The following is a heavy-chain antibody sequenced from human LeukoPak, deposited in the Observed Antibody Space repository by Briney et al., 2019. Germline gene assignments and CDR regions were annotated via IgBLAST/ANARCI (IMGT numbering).Heavy chain of an antibody. V-gene: IGHV4-4*02. CDR1: GGSISSSNG. Sequence: SETLSLTCAGSGGSISSSNGWSWVRQPPGKGLEWIGEIYHSGSTNYNPSLKSRVTISVDKSKNQFSLKLSSVTAADTAVYYCAGGSGYSRAYYVHYWAQGTLVTVSS. J-gene: IGHJ4*02. D-gene: IGHD3-22*01. CDR3: AGGSGYSRAYYVHY. CDR2: IYHSGST.